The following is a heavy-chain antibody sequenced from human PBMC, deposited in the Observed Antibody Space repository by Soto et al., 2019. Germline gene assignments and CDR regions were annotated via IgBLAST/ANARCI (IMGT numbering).Heavy chain of an antibody. CDR3: ARDLVGDIVLVPAAPHDAFDI. J-gene: IGHJ3*02. Sequence: GPSVKVSCKASGYTFTSYGISWVRQAPGQGLEWMGWISAYNGNTNYAQKLQGRVTMTTDTSTSTAYMELRSLRSDDTAVYYCARDLVGDIVLVPAAPHDAFDIWGQGTMVTVSS. D-gene: IGHD2-2*01. CDR1: GYTFTSYG. V-gene: IGHV1-18*01. CDR2: ISAYNGNT.